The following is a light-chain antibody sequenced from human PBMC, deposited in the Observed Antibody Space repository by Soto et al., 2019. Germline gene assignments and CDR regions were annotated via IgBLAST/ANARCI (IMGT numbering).Light chain of an antibody. CDR2: GAS. Sequence: EIVLTQSPGTLSLSPGERATLSCRASQSVSSSYLAWYQQKPGQAPRLLIYGASSRATGIPDRFSGSGSGNDFTLNISRLEPEDFAVYYCQQYGSSLFTFGPGTKVDIK. J-gene: IGKJ3*01. CDR1: QSVSSSY. V-gene: IGKV3-20*01. CDR3: QQYGSSLFT.